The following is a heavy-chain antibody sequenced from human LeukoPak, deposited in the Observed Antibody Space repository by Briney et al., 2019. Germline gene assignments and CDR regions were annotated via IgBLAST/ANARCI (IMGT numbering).Heavy chain of an antibody. J-gene: IGHJ5*02. D-gene: IGHD1-26*01. CDR2: INPNSGGT. Sequence: GASVKVSCKASGYTFTGYYIHWVRQAPGQGPEWMGWINPNSGGTNYAQKFQGRVTMTRDTSISTAYMELTRLTSDDTAVYYYARDSPLDGANNWFDPWDQGTLVTVSS. CDR1: GYTFTGYY. CDR3: ARDSPLDGANNWFDP. V-gene: IGHV1-2*02.